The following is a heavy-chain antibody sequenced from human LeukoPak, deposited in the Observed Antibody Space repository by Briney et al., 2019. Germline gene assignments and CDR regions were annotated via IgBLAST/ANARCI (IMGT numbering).Heavy chain of an antibody. Sequence: GGSLRLSCAASGFTFSNYWMHWVRQAPGKGLVWVSRINSDGSSTSYAYSVKGRFTISRDNAENTLYLQMNSLRAEDTAVYYCARGYGSYADYWGQGTLVTVSS. D-gene: IGHD1-26*01. V-gene: IGHV3-74*01. CDR3: ARGYGSYADY. J-gene: IGHJ4*02. CDR2: INSDGSST. CDR1: GFTFSNYW.